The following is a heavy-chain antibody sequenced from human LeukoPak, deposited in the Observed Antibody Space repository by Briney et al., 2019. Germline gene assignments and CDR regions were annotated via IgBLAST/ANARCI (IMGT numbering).Heavy chain of an antibody. J-gene: IGHJ4*02. D-gene: IGHD6-13*01. CDR2: ISWNSGSI. CDR1: GFTFDDYA. Sequence: PGRSLRLSCAASGFTFDDYAMHWVRQAPGKGLEWVSGISWNSGSIGYADSVKGRFTISRDNAKNSLYLQVNSLRAEDTALYYCAKEGAAADFDYWGQGTLVTVSS. CDR3: AKEGAAADFDY. V-gene: IGHV3-9*01.